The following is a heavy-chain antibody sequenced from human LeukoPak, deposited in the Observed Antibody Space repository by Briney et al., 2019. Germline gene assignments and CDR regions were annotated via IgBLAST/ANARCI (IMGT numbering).Heavy chain of an antibody. CDR3: ARVEKKCSSWFGQGLNWFAP. V-gene: IGHV4-34*01. D-gene: IGHD6-13*01. J-gene: IGHJ5*02. Sequence: PSETLPLTCAVYGVSFSGYYWSWIRQPPGKGLEWIGEINHSGSTNYNPSLKSRVTISVDTSKNQFSLKLTSVTAADTAVYYCARVEKKCSSWFGQGLNWFAPWGQGTLVTVSS. CDR2: INHSGST. CDR1: GVSFSGYY.